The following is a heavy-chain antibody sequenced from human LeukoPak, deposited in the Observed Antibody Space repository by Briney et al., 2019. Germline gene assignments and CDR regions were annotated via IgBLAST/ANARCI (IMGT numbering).Heavy chain of an antibody. CDR1: GFTFSSYW. J-gene: IGHJ4*02. CDR3: ARVRVDYYFGY. D-gene: IGHD5/OR15-5a*01. V-gene: IGHV3-7*01. CDR2: IKQGGSEN. Sequence: GGSLRLYCAASGFTFSSYWMSWVRQAPGKGLEWVANIKQGGSENSYVDSVKGRFTISRDNAKNSLFLQINSLRAEDTAVYYCARVRVDYYFGYWGQGTLVTVSS.